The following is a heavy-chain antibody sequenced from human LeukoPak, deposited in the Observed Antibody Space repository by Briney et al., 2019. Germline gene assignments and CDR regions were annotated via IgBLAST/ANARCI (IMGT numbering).Heavy chain of an antibody. Sequence: GGSLRLSCATSGFTFTTFWMHWVRQAPGKGLEWVSSIRPSGDNTYYGDSVKGRFTISRDNSKNTVYLQVNNMRVDDTAVYYCARVVGWHWFDPWGQGTLVTVSS. D-gene: IGHD3-22*01. CDR3: ARVVGWHWFDP. CDR2: IRPSGDNT. V-gene: IGHV3-23*01. CDR1: GFTFTTFW. J-gene: IGHJ5*02.